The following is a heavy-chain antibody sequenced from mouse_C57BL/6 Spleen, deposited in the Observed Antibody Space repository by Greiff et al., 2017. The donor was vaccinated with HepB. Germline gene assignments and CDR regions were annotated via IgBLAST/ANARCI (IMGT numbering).Heavy chain of an antibody. CDR1: GFTFSSYA. J-gene: IGHJ1*03. CDR2: ISDGGSYT. CDR3: ARDPLRYFDV. V-gene: IGHV5-4*01. Sequence: EVQGVESGGGLVKPGGSLKLSCAASGFTFSSYAMSWVRQTPEKRLEWVATISDGGSYTYYPDNVKGRITISRDNAKNNLYLQMSHLKSEDTAMYYCARDPLRYFDVWGTGTTVTVSS.